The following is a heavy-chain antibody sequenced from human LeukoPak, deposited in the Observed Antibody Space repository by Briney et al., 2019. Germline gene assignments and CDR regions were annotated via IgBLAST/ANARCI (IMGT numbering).Heavy chain of an antibody. J-gene: IGHJ3*02. CDR2: INHSGSA. Sequence: SETLSLTCAVYGGSFSGYYWSWIRQPPGKGLEWIGEINHSGSANYNPSLKSRVTISVDTSKNQFSLKLSSVTAADTAVYYCARGMVRGVNRDDAFDIWGQGTMVTVSS. CDR3: ARGMVRGVNRDDAFDI. V-gene: IGHV4-34*01. D-gene: IGHD3-10*01. CDR1: GGSFSGYY.